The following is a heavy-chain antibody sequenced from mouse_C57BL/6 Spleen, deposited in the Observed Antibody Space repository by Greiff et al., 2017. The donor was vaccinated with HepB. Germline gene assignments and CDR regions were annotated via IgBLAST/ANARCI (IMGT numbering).Heavy chain of an antibody. D-gene: IGHD5-1*01. CDR2: IRNKANNHAT. CDR3: TRPLTSHFDY. Sequence: EVQGVESGGGLVQPGGSMKLSCAASGFTFSDAWMDWVRQSPEKGLEWVAEIRNKANNHATYYAESVKGRFTISSDDSKSSVYLQMNSLRAEDTGIYYCTRPLTSHFDYWGQGTTLTVSS. CDR1: GFTFSDAW. J-gene: IGHJ2*01. V-gene: IGHV6-6*01.